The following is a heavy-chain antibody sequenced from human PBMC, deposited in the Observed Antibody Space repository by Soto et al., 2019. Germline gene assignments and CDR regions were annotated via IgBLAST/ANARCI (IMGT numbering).Heavy chain of an antibody. J-gene: IGHJ4*02. D-gene: IGHD6-13*01. CDR3: ARSRGYSSSWYDY. CDR2: IYHSGST. V-gene: IGHV4-4*02. CDR1: SGSISSSNW. Sequence: QVQLQESGPGLVKPSGTLSLTCAVSSGSISSSNWWSWVRQPPGKGLEWIGEIYHSGSTNYNPALKSRVTISVDKSKNQCSLKLSSVTAADTAVYYCARSRGYSSSWYDYWGQGTLVTVSS.